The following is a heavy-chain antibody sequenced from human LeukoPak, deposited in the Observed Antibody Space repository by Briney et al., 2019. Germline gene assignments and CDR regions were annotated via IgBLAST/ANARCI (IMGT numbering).Heavy chain of an antibody. CDR2: ISSSGSTI. CDR3: AREDTNDDAFDI. J-gene: IGHJ3*02. D-gene: IGHD1-1*01. V-gene: IGHV3-48*04. Sequence: GGSLRLSCAASGFTFSSYSMNWVRQAPGKGLEWVSYISSSGSTIYYADSVKGRFTISRDNAKNSLYLQMNSLRAEDTAVYYCAREDTNDDAFDIWGQGTMVTVSS. CDR1: GFTFSSYS.